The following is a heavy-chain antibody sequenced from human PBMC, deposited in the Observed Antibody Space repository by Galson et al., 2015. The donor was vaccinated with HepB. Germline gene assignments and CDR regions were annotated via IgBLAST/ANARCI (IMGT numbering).Heavy chain of an antibody. Sequence: SETLSLTCAVSGGSISSSNWWSWVRQPPGKGLEWIGEIYHSGSTNYNPSLKSRVTISVDKSKNQFSLKLSSVTAADTAVYYCARGSHITIFGVVTRSPRYYFDYWGQGTLVTVSS. CDR1: GGSISSSNW. V-gene: IGHV4-4*02. CDR2: IYHSGST. CDR3: ARGSHITIFGVVTRSPRYYFDY. J-gene: IGHJ4*02. D-gene: IGHD3-3*01.